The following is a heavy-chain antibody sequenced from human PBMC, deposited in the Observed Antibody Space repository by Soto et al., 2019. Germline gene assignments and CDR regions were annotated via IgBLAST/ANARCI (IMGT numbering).Heavy chain of an antibody. V-gene: IGHV3-64*07. CDR1: GFTLNTYS. CDR3: VRVGSGYDY. D-gene: IGHD5-12*01. J-gene: IGHJ4*02. CDR2: ISSGGTT. Sequence: EVQLVESGGGPVQPGGSLRLSCVASGFTLNTYSMHWVRQAPEKGLEYVSAISSGGTTYYVDSVKGRFTISRDNSKNTLYLQMGSLRPEDMAVYYCVRVGSGYDYWGQGTLVTVSA.